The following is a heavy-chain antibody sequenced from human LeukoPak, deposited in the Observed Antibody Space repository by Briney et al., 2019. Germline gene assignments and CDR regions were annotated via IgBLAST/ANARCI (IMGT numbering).Heavy chain of an antibody. J-gene: IGHJ3*02. D-gene: IGHD6-19*01. CDR2: ISAYNGNT. Sequence: VASVTVSCKASGYTFTSYGISWVRPAPGQGLEWMGWISAYNGNTNYAQKLQGRVTMTTDTSTSTAYMELRSLRSDDTAVYYCARDARQWPDAFDIWGQGTMVTVSS. CDR1: GYTFTSYG. CDR3: ARDARQWPDAFDI. V-gene: IGHV1-18*01.